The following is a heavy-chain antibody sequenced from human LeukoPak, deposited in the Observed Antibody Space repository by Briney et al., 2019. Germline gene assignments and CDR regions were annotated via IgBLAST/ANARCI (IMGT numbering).Heavy chain of an antibody. Sequence: SETLSLTCTVSGGSISSGSYYWSWIRQPGGRGLEWMGRIYTSGSTNKKPTIKSRVTISVNRSKNQFSLKLSSVTAADTAVYYCARATYYYDSSGYWYFDLWGRGTLVTVSS. J-gene: IGHJ2*01. CDR2: IYTSGST. CDR1: GGSISSGSYY. CDR3: ARATYYYDSSGYWYFDL. D-gene: IGHD3-22*01. V-gene: IGHV4-61*02.